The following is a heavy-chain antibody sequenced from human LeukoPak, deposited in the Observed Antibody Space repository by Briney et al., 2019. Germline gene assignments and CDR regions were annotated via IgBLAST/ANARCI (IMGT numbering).Heavy chain of an antibody. CDR1: GFTFSSYA. CDR2: ISGSGGRT. CDR3: ARDAVAGTADY. Sequence: PGGSLRLSCAASGFTFSSYAMSWVRQAPGKGLEWVSAISGSGGRTYYADSVKGRFTISRDNAKNSLYLQMNSLRAEDTAVYYCARDAVAGTADYWGQGTLVTVSS. J-gene: IGHJ4*02. D-gene: IGHD6-19*01. V-gene: IGHV3-23*01.